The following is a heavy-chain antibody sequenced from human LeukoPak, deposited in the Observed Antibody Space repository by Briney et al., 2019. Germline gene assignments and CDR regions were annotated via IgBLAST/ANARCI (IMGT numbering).Heavy chain of an antibody. D-gene: IGHD3-3*01. V-gene: IGHV3-23*01. J-gene: IGHJ4*02. CDR2: IRGRGGST. Sequence: PGGSLRLSCAASGFTFSSYDMNWVRQAPGKGLEWVSLIRGRGGSTYYADSVKGRFTISKDNSKNTLYLRMNSLRAEDTAVYYCAGVLRFLEWLFDYWGQGTLVTVSS. CDR1: GFTFSSYD. CDR3: AGVLRFLEWLFDY.